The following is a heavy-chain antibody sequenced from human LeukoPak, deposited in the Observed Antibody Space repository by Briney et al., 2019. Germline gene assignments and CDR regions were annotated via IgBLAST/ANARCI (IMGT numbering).Heavy chain of an antibody. D-gene: IGHD6-13*01. CDR1: GYTFTSYD. CDR3: ARERTGYSSSWYADGYYYYYMDV. CDR2: MNPNSGNT. J-gene: IGHJ6*03. Sequence: ASVKVSCKASGYTFTSYDINWVRQATGQGLECMGWMNPNSGNTGYAQKFQGRVTMTRNTSISTAYMELSSLRAEDTAVYYCARERTGYSSSWYADGYYYYYMDVWGKGTTVTISS. V-gene: IGHV1-8*01.